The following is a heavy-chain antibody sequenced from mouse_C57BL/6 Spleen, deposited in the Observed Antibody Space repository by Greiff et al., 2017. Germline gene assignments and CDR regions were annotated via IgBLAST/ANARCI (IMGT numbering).Heavy chain of an antibody. Sequence: EVQGVESGGGLVKPGGSLKLSCAASGFTFSDYGMHWVRQAPEKGLEWVAYISSGSSTIYYADTVKGRFTISRDNAKNTLFLQMTSLRSEDTAMYYCARPGAGPWFAYWGQGTLVTVSA. D-gene: IGHD3-3*01. V-gene: IGHV5-17*01. CDR1: GFTFSDYG. J-gene: IGHJ3*01. CDR3: ARPGAGPWFAY. CDR2: ISSGSSTI.